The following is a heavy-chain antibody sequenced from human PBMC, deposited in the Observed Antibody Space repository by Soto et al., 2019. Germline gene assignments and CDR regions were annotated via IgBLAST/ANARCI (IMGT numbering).Heavy chain of an antibody. CDR3: ARGMTTVTPYDY. Sequence: QLQLQQSGSGLVKPSQTLSLTCAVSGGSISSGGYSWSWIRQPPGKGLEWIGYIYQSGSTYYNPSIKCPVTISVDRSKNQCSLTLSSVTAADTAVYYCARGMTTVTPYDYWGRGTLVTVSS. CDR2: IYQSGST. CDR1: GGSISSGGYS. V-gene: IGHV4-30-2*01. J-gene: IGHJ4*02. D-gene: IGHD4-4*01.